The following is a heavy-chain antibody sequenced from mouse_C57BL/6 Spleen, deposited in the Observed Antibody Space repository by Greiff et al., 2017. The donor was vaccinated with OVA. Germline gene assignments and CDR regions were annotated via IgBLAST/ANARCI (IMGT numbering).Heavy chain of an antibody. CDR2: INPSTGGT. D-gene: IGHD2-4*01. CDR3: ARWEDYGFAY. Sequence: VQLQQSGPELVKPGASVKISCKASGYSFTGYYMNWVKQSPEKSLEWIGEINPSTGGTTYNQKFKAKATLTVDKSSSTAYMQLKSLTSEDSAVYYCARWEDYGFAYWGQGTLVTVSA. V-gene: IGHV1-42*01. CDR1: GYSFTGYY. J-gene: IGHJ3*01.